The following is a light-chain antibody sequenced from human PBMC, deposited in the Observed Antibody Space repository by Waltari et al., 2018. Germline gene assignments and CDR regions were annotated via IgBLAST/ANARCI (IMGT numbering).Light chain of an antibody. J-gene: IGLJ1*01. Sequence: QSALTQPPSASGSPGQSVTISCTGTTSDIGAYNFVPWYQKHPGKAPKLLIFEVSKRPAGVPDRFSGSKYGITASLTVSGLQAEEEADYYCSSYAGSDNLRVFGTGTTVTVL. CDR3: SSYAGSDNLRV. CDR2: EVS. V-gene: IGLV2-8*01. CDR1: TSDIGAYNF.